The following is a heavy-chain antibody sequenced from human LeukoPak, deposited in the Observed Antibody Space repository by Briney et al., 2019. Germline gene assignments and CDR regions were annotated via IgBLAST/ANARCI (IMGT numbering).Heavy chain of an antibody. V-gene: IGHV4-59*11. CDR3: AKKGEVAGQWEN. CDR2: IYYSGST. D-gene: IGHD6-19*01. CDR1: GGSISRHY. J-gene: IGHJ4*02. Sequence: SETLSLACTVSGGSISRHYWSWIRQPPGKGLDGIGYIYYSGSTNYNPSLKSRVTISVDTSKNQFSLKLSSVTAADTAVYYCAKKGEVAGQWENWGQGTLVTVSS.